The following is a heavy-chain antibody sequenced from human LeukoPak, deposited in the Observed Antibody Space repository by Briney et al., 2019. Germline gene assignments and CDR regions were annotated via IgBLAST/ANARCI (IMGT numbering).Heavy chain of an antibody. CDR1: GGTFSSYA. D-gene: IGHD1-26*01. V-gene: IGHV1-69*13. Sequence: SVQVSCQASGGTFSSYAISWVRQAPGQGLEWMGGIIPIFGTANYAQKFQGRVTITADESTSTAYMELSSLRSEDTAVYYCARVPLGELKPYYFDYWGQGTLVTVSS. CDR3: ARVPLGELKPYYFDY. J-gene: IGHJ4*02. CDR2: IIPIFGTA.